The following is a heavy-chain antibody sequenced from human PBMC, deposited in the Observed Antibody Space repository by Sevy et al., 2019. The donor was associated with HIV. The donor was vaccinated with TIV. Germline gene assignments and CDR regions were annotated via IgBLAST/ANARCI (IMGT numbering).Heavy chain of an antibody. CDR2: IKSKTDGGTT. Sequence: GGSLRLSCAASGFTFSNAWMSWVRQAPGKGLEWVGRIKSKTDGGTTDYAAPVKGRFTISRDDSKNTLYLQMNSLKTEDTAVYYCTNTYYYDSSGYYKRGWFDPWGQGTLVTVSS. CDR1: GFTFSNAW. V-gene: IGHV3-15*01. D-gene: IGHD3-22*01. CDR3: TNTYYYDSSGYYKRGWFDP. J-gene: IGHJ5*02.